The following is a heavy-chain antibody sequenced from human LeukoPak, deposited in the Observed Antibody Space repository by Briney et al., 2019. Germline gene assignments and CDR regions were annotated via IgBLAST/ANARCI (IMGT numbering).Heavy chain of an antibody. J-gene: IGHJ4*02. CDR1: GFTFSSYA. D-gene: IGHD3-22*01. V-gene: IGHV3-23*01. CDR3: AKKGIYSSGYPYYFDY. Sequence: GGSLRLSCAASGFTFSSYAMSWVRQAPGKGLEWVSGISGSGGSTYYADSVKGRFTISRDNSKNTLYLQMNSLRAEDTAVYYCAKKGIYSSGYPYYFDYWGQGTLVTVSS. CDR2: ISGSGGST.